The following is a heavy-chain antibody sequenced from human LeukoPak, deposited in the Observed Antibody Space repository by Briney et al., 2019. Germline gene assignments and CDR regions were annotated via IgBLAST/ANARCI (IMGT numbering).Heavy chain of an antibody. V-gene: IGHV3-23*01. CDR2: ISGGGGTTYYA. D-gene: IGHD6-13*01. Sequence: GGSLRLSCAASGFAFSGYAMSWVRQSPGKGLEWVSAISGGGGTTYYAYYADSVKGRFTISRDNSKNTLYLLMNSLRAEDTAVYYCAKDLRYSSTWYPFDYWGQGTLVTVSS. CDR3: AKDLRYSSTWYPFDY. CDR1: GFAFSGYA. J-gene: IGHJ4*02.